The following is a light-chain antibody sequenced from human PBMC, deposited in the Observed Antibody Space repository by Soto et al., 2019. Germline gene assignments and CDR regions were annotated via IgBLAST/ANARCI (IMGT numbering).Light chain of an antibody. CDR1: QRISAY. J-gene: IGKJ4*01. CDR3: QQSYNKPLT. Sequence: DIQMTQSPSSLSAYVGDRVTITCRASQRISAYLNWYQHKPGKAPRLLIYTASSLQSGVPSRFSGSGSGTDFTLTISSLQPEDFATYYCQQSYNKPLTFGGGTKVDI. V-gene: IGKV1-39*01. CDR2: TAS.